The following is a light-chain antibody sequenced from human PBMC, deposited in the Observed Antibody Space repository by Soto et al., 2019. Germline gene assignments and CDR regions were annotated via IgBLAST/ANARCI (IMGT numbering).Light chain of an antibody. CDR1: SSNIGSTT. CDR2: NNN. J-gene: IGLJ3*02. Sequence: QSVLTQPPSASGTPGQRVTIACSGSSSNIGSTTVKWYQQLPGTAPKLLIYNNNQRPSGVPDRFSGSKSGTSASXAISGLQSEDEADYYCAAWDDSLNGVVFGGGTQLTVL. V-gene: IGLV1-44*01. CDR3: AAWDDSLNGVV.